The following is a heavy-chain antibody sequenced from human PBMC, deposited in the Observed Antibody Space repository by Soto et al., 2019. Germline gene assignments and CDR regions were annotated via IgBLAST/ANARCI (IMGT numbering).Heavy chain of an antibody. CDR1: GFTFSNYG. V-gene: IGHV3-30*18. J-gene: IGHJ4*02. CDR2: ISADGSNK. CDR3: AKGRLRYSGALDF. Sequence: QVQLVESGGGVVQPGRSLRLSCAASGFTFSNYGMHWVRQAPGRGLEWVAVISADGSNKYYADSVKGRFTISRDNSKNTLPLQMNSLRAEDTAVYYCAKGRLRYSGALDFWGQGTLVTVSS. D-gene: IGHD5-12*01.